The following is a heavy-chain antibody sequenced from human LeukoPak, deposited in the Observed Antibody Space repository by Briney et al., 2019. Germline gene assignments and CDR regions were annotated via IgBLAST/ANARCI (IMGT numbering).Heavy chain of an antibody. CDR3: AGGLPKRTPSKRQQLADFDY. CDR2: MNPNSGNT. D-gene: IGHD6-13*01. Sequence: ASVKVSCKASGYTFTSYDINWVRQATGQGLEWMGWMNPNSGNTGYAQKFQGRVTITRNTSISTAYMELSSLRSEDTAVYYCAGGLPKRTPSKRQQLADFDYWGQGTLVTVSS. CDR1: GYTFTSYD. V-gene: IGHV1-8*03. J-gene: IGHJ4*02.